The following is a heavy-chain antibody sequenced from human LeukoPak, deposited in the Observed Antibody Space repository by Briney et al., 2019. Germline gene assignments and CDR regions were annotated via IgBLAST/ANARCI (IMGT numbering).Heavy chain of an antibody. CDR1: GYTFTIYG. J-gene: IGHJ4*02. CDR3: ARVGTPTLYSHGHFDY. CDR2: ISAYNGNT. V-gene: IGHV1-18*01. Sequence: ASVKVSCKGTGYTFTIYGISWVRQAPGQGLEWMGWISAYNGNTKYAQKLQGRVTMTTDTSTSTAYMELRSLRSDDTAVYYCARVGTPTLYSHGHFDYWGQGTLVTVSS. D-gene: IGHD5-18*01.